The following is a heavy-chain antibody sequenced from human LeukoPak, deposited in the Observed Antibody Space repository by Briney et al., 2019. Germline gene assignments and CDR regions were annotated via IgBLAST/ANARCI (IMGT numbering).Heavy chain of an antibody. J-gene: IGHJ4*02. CDR1: GYSFTSYW. D-gene: IGHD3-10*01. CDR3: ARSPPRRHMRAHYGSGSYYRLPDY. CDR2: IYPGDSDT. V-gene: IGHV5-51*01. Sequence: GESLKISCKGSGYSFTSYWLGWVRQMPGKGLEWMGIIYPGDSDTRYSPSFQAQVTISADKSISTAYLQWSSLKASDTALYYCARSPPRRHMRAHYGSGSYYRLPDYWGQGTLVTVSS.